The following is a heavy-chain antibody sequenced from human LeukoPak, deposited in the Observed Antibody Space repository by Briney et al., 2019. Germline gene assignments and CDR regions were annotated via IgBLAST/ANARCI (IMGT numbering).Heavy chain of an antibody. J-gene: IGHJ4*02. V-gene: IGHV3-74*01. Sequence: GGSLRLSCAASGVTFSTSWMHWVRQAPGKGLVWVSRINSDGSGTNYADSVKGRFTISRDNSKNTLYLQMNSLRAEDTAVYYCANRRGYSGYDSPDYWGQGTLVTVSS. CDR2: INSDGSGT. CDR1: GVTFSTSW. CDR3: ANRRGYSGYDSPDY. D-gene: IGHD5-12*01.